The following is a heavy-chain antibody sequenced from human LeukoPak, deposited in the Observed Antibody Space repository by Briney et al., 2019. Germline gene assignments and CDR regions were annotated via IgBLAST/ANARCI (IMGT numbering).Heavy chain of an antibody. D-gene: IGHD2-15*01. J-gene: IGHJ4*02. Sequence: PVGSLRLSCAASGFTVSSNYMSWVRQAPGKGLEWVSVIYSSGSTYYADSVTGRFTISRDNSKNTLYLQMNSLRADDTAVYYCARDRGGPEGDWGQGTLVTVS. CDR3: ARDRGGPEGD. CDR2: IYSSGST. CDR1: GFTVSSNY. V-gene: IGHV3-53*01.